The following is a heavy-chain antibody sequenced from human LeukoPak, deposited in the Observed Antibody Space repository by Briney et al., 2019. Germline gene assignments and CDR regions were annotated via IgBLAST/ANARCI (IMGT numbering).Heavy chain of an antibody. CDR2: IYYSGST. V-gene: IGHV4-59*08. J-gene: IGHJ4*02. CDR3: ARSPYCGGDCYFDY. Sequence: SETLSLTCTVSGGSISSYYWSWIRQPPGKGLEWIGYIYYSGSTNYNPSLKSRVTISVDTSKNQFSLKLSSVTAADTAVYYCARSPYCGGDCYFDYWGQGTLVTV. CDR1: GGSISSYY. D-gene: IGHD2-21*02.